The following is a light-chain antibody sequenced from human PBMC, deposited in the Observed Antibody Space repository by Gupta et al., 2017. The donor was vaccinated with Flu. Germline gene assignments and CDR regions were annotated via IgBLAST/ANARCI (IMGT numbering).Light chain of an antibody. CDR3: GTWDSSLSAGV. Sequence: QSVLTQPPSVSAAPGQKVTISCSASSFNVGNNYVSWYQHLPGTAPKLLIYENNKRPSGIPDRFSGSKSGTSATLGISGLQTGDEADYFCGTWDSSLSAGVFGGGTKLTVL. CDR1: SFNVGNNY. V-gene: IGLV1-51*02. CDR2: ENN. J-gene: IGLJ3*02.